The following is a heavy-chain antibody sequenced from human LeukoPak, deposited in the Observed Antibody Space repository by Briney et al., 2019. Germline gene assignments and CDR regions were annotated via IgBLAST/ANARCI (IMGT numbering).Heavy chain of an antibody. CDR1: GGSISSYY. CDR3: AREIIAVAGTGTFDY. J-gene: IGHJ4*02. Sequence: SETLSLTCTVSGGSISSYYWSWIRQPPGKGLEWIGYIYYSGSTNYNPSLKSRVTISVDTSKNQFSLKLSSVTAADTAVYYCAREIIAVAGTGTFDYWGQGTLVTVSS. V-gene: IGHV4-59*01. CDR2: IYYSGST. D-gene: IGHD6-19*01.